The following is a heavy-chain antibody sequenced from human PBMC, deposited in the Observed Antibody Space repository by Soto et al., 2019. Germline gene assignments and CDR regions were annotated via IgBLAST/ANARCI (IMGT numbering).Heavy chain of an antibody. Sequence: GVSLRLSCAASGFTFSSYSMNWVRQAPGKGLKWVSSISSSSSYIYYADSVKGRFTISRDNAKNSLYLQMNSLRAEDTAVYYCARTIAARHYYYYGMDVWGKGTTVTVSA. D-gene: IGHD6-6*01. CDR1: GFTFSSYS. CDR2: ISSSSSYI. V-gene: IGHV3-21*01. J-gene: IGHJ6*04. CDR3: ARTIAARHYYYYGMDV.